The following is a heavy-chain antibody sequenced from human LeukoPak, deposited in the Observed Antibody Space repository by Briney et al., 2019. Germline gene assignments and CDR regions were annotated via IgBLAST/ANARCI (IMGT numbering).Heavy chain of an antibody. D-gene: IGHD6-19*01. J-gene: IGHJ4*02. V-gene: IGHV3-64*01. CDR3: ARASSGWYGY. Sequence: GGSLRLSCVVSGFTFSSYAMHWVRQAPGKGLEYVSAISSNGGSTYYANSVKGRFTISRDNSKSTLYLQMGSLRVGDMAVYYCARASSGWYGYWGQGTLVTVSS. CDR2: ISSNGGST. CDR1: GFTFSSYA.